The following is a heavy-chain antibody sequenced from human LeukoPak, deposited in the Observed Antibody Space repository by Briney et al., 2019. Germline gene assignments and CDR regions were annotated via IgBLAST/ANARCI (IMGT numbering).Heavy chain of an antibody. J-gene: IGHJ4*02. V-gene: IGHV3-7*03. CDR2: IKTDGSEK. CDR3: ARGRKIVVVMGGFSDY. Sequence: GGSLRLSCEASGFTFSSYWMSWVRQAPGKGLEWVANIKTDGSEKYYVDSVKGRFTISRDNAKNSLYLQMDNLRVEDTAVYYCARGRKIVVVMGGFSDYWGQGTLVTVSS. CDR1: GFTFSSYW. D-gene: IGHD3-22*01.